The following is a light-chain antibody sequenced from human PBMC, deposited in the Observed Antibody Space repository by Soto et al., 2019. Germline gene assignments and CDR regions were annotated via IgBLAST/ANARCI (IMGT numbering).Light chain of an antibody. CDR1: QGISSY. CDR3: QHTYRTPWT. V-gene: IGKV1-8*01. J-gene: IGKJ1*01. Sequence: AIRMTQSPSSLSASTGDSVTITCRASQGISSYLAWYQQKPGKDPKLLIYAASTLQSGVPSTFSGSGSGTDFTLTISYLQSEDFATYDCQHTYRTPWTFGQGTKVDIK. CDR2: AAS.